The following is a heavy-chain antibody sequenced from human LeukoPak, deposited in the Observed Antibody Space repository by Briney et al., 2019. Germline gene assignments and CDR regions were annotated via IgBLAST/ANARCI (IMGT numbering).Heavy chain of an antibody. D-gene: IGHD2-2*01. CDR3: ASRGLRYCSSTSCPNWFDP. CDR2: MNPNSGNT. Sequence: ASVKVSCKASGYTFTSYDINWVRQATGQGLEWMGWMNPNSGNTGYAQKFQGRVTMTRNTSISTAYMELSSLRSEDTAVYYCASRGLRYCSSTSCPNWFDPWGQGTLVTVSS. J-gene: IGHJ5*02. CDR1: GYTFTSYD. V-gene: IGHV1-8*01.